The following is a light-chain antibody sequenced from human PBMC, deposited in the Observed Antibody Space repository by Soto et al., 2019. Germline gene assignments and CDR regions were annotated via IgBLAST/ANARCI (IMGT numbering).Light chain of an antibody. J-gene: IGLJ1*01. CDR3: CSYAGSYTFPFFV. Sequence: QSALTQPRSVSGSPGQSVTISCTGTSSDVGGYNYVSWYQQHPGKAPKLMIYDVSKRPSGVPDRFSGSKSGNTASLTISGLQAEDEADYYCCSYAGSYTFPFFVFGTGTKVTVL. CDR1: SSDVGGYNY. V-gene: IGLV2-11*01. CDR2: DVS.